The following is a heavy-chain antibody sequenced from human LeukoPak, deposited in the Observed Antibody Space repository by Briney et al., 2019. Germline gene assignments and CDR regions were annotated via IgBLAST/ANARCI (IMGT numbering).Heavy chain of an antibody. D-gene: IGHD2-2*01. CDR3: ARALSIVVVPAAIDGNWFDP. CDR2: IYHSGST. V-gene: IGHV4-34*01. CDR1: GGSISGYY. J-gene: IGHJ5*02. Sequence: PSETLSLTCAVYGGSISGYYWSWIRQPPGKGLEWIGYIYHSGSTYYNPSLKSRVTISVDRSKNQFSLKLSSVTAADTAVYYCARALSIVVVPAAIDGNWFDPWGQGTLVTVSS.